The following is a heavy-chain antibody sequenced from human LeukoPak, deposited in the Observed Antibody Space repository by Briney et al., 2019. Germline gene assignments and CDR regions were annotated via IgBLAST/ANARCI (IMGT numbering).Heavy chain of an antibody. CDR3: ARVGAYCSGGSCYLDY. D-gene: IGHD2-15*01. CDR2: ISDYNGNT. V-gene: IGHV1-18*01. Sequence: ASVKVSCKASGYTFTSYGISWVRQAPGQGLEWMGWISDYNGNTNNAQKLQGIVTMTTDTSTSTAYMELRSLRSDDTAVYYCARVGAYCSGGSCYLDYWGQGTLVTVSS. CDR1: GYTFTSYG. J-gene: IGHJ4*02.